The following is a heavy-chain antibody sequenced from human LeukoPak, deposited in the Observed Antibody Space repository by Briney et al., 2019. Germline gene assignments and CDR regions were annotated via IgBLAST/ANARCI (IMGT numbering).Heavy chain of an antibody. Sequence: GGSLSLSCAASGFTLSSYSMNWVRQAPGKGLEWVSSISSSSIYIYYSDSVKGRFTVSRDNAKISLYLQMNSLRAEDTAVYYCVKSSTNYGGWFDPWGQGTLVTVSS. V-gene: IGHV3-21*01. J-gene: IGHJ5*02. CDR1: GFTLSSYS. CDR2: ISSSSIYI. CDR3: VKSSTNYGGWFDP. D-gene: IGHD4/OR15-4a*01.